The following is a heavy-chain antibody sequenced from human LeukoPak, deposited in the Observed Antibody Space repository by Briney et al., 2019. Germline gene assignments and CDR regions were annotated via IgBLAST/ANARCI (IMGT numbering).Heavy chain of an antibody. D-gene: IGHD3-22*01. Sequence: RGESLKISCKGSGYSFTNYWIDWVRQMPGKGLEWMGIIYPGDSDTRYSPSFQGQVTISADKSISTAYLQWSSLKASDTAMYYCARQVGDYYDSSGYSLDWGQGTLVTVSS. CDR3: ARQVGDYYDSSGYSLD. CDR1: GYSFTNYW. V-gene: IGHV5-51*01. J-gene: IGHJ4*02. CDR2: IYPGDSDT.